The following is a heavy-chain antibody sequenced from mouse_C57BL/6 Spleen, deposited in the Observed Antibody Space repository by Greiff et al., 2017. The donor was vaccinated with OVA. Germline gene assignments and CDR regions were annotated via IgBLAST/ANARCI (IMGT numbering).Heavy chain of an antibody. Sequence: EVKLVESGGDLVKPGGSLKLSCAASGFTFSSYGMSWVRQTPDKRLEWVATISSGGSYTYYPDSVKGRFTISRDNAKNTLYLQMSSLKSEDTAMYYGARQHYGSSYYAMDYWGQGTSVTVSS. CDR1: GFTFSSYG. CDR3: ARQHYGSSYYAMDY. V-gene: IGHV5-6*01. D-gene: IGHD1-1*01. J-gene: IGHJ4*01. CDR2: ISSGGSYT.